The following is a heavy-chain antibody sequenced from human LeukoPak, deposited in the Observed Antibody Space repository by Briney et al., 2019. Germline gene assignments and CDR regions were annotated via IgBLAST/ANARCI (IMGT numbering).Heavy chain of an antibody. D-gene: IGHD2-21*01. Sequence: GASVKVSCKASGFIFTSSAMQWVRQARGQRLEWIGWIVVGSGNTNYAQKFQERVTITRDMSTSTAYMELSSLRSEDTAVYYCAAGRIAPGYYGMDVWGQGTTVTVSS. J-gene: IGHJ6*02. CDR1: GFIFTSSA. V-gene: IGHV1-58*02. CDR3: AAGRIAPGYYGMDV. CDR2: IVVGSGNT.